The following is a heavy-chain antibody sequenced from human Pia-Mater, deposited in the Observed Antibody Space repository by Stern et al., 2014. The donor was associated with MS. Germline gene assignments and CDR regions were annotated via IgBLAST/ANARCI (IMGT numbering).Heavy chain of an antibody. J-gene: IGHJ5*02. D-gene: IGHD5-18*01. Sequence: QVQLQESGPGLVKPSQTLSLTCTVSGGSISRGGYYWSWIRQHPGKGLEGIGYIYYSGSTYYNPSLKSRVTISVDTSKNQFSLKLSSVTAADTAVYYCARGPLSYGYRWFDPWGQGTLVTVSS. CDR1: GGSISRGGYY. CDR2: IYYSGST. V-gene: IGHV4-31*03. CDR3: ARGPLSYGYRWFDP.